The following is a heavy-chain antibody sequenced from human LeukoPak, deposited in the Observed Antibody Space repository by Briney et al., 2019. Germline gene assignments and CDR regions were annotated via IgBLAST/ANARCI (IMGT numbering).Heavy chain of an antibody. CDR1: GGSISSYY. CDR3: AGNWGSPYYYYGMDV. D-gene: IGHD7-27*01. V-gene: IGHV4-59*01. Sequence: SETLSLTCTVFGGSISSYYWSWIRQPPGKGLEWIGYIYYSGSTNYNPSLKSRVTISVDTSKNQFSLKLSSVTAADTAVYYCAGNWGSPYYYYGMDVWGQGTTVTVSS. J-gene: IGHJ6*02. CDR2: IYYSGST.